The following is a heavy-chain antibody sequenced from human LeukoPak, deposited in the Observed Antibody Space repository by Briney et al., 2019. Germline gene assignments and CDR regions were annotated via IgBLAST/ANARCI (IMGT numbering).Heavy chain of an antibody. CDR2: ISYDGSNK. CDR1: GFTFSSYG. V-gene: IGHV3-30*18. J-gene: IGHJ4*02. CDR3: AKDYSGSNFDY. D-gene: IGHD1-26*01. Sequence: GRSLRLSCAASGFTFSSYGMHWFRQAPGKGLEWVAVISYDGSNKYYADSVKGRFTISRDNSKNTLYLQMNSLRAEDTAVYYCAKDYSGSNFDYWGQGTLVTVSS.